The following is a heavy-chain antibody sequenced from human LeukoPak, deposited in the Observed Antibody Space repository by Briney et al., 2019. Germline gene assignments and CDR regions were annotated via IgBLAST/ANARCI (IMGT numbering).Heavy chain of an antibody. CDR2: IIASGDIT. CDR1: GFTFNNYA. D-gene: IGHD3-10*01. J-gene: IGHJ4*02. CDR3: AKGSHFDS. Sequence: GGSLRLSCAASGFTFNNYAMSWVRQAPGKGLEWVSSIIASGDITYYADSVKGRFTISRDNSKNTLHLQMNSLRAEDTAIFYCAKGSHFDSWGQGTLVTVSS. V-gene: IGHV3-23*01.